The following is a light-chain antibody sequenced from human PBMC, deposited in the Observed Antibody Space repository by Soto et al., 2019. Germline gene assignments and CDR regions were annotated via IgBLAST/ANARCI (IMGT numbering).Light chain of an antibody. Sequence: DIKMTQSPSSLSAPVGDRVTITCQASQDINNYLNWYQQKPGQAPKLLIYDASGLEVGVPSRFSGSGSGTHFTLTISGLQPEDIATYYCQQFGDLTFIFGQGTRLEI. CDR1: QDINNY. J-gene: IGKJ5*01. V-gene: IGKV1-33*01. CDR2: DAS. CDR3: QQFGDLTFI.